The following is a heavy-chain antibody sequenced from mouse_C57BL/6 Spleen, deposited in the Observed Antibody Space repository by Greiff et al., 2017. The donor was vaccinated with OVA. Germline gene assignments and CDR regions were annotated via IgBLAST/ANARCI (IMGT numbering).Heavy chain of an antibody. J-gene: IGHJ2*01. CDR1: GFTFSSYT. V-gene: IGHV5-9*01. CDR3: ARHSDSNYYFDY. CDR2: ISGGGGNT. D-gene: IGHD2-5*01. Sequence: DVMLVESGGGLVKPGGSLKLSCAASGFTFSSYTMSWVRQTPEKRLEWVATISGGGGNTYYPDSVKGRFTISRDNAKNTLYLQMSSLRSEDTALYYCARHSDSNYYFDYWGQGTTLTVSS.